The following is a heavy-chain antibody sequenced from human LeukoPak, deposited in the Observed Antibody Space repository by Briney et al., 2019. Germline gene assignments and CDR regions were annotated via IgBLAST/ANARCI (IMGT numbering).Heavy chain of an antibody. J-gene: IGHJ6*04. CDR1: GFTFSSYE. D-gene: IGHD3-10*02. Sequence: GGSLRLSWAASGFTFSSYEMNWGRMARGKGLGWGSYISSSGSTIYYADSVKRRFTISRDNAKNSLYLQMNSLRAEDTAVYYCAELGITMIGGVWGKGTTVTISS. V-gene: IGHV3-48*03. CDR2: ISSSGSTI. CDR3: AELGITMIGGV.